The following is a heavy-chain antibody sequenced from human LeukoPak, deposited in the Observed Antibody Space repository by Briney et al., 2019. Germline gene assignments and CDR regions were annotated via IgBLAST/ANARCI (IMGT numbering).Heavy chain of an antibody. V-gene: IGHV3-21*04. CDR2: ISSSSSYI. J-gene: IGHJ6*02. CDR1: GFTFSSYS. CDR3: ASGLGFCSGSDCTNLVKDYYYGMSV. D-gene: IGHD2-15*01. Sequence: GGSLRLSCAASGFTFSSYSMNWVRQAPGKGLEWVSSISSSSSYIYYADSVKGRFTISRDNAKNSLYLQMNSLRAEDTAVYYCASGLGFCSGSDCTNLVKDYYYGMSVWGQGTTVTVSS.